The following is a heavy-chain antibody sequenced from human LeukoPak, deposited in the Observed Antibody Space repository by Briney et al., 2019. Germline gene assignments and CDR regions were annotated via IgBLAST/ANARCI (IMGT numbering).Heavy chain of an antibody. CDR1: GFTFSSYA. CDR2: ISYDGTDK. Sequence: GGSLRLSCAASGFTFSSYAMHWVRQAPGKGLEWVAVISYDGTDKYYADSVKGRFTISRDNSKNTLYLQMNSLRAEDTAVYYRARDLSGSYFGFWGQGTLVTVSS. J-gene: IGHJ4*02. D-gene: IGHD1-26*01. CDR3: ARDLSGSYFGF. V-gene: IGHV3-30-3*01.